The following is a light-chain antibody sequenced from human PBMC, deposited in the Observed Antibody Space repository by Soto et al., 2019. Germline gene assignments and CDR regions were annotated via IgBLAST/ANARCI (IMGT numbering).Light chain of an antibody. CDR1: NMGSKS. V-gene: IGLV3-21*02. J-gene: IGLJ2*01. CDR2: DDD. CDR3: QLWVSSGDNPYVI. Sequence: SYELAQPPSGSVAPGQTARIAGGGDNMGSKSVHWYQQKPGQAPALVVYDDDDRPSGIPERFSGSNSGNTATLTISRVEVGDEADYYCQLWVSSGDNPYVIFGGGTKLTVL.